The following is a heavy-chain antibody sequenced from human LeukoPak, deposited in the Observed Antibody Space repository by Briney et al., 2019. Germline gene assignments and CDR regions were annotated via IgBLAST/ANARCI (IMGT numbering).Heavy chain of an antibody. V-gene: IGHV3-48*03. CDR1: GFTFSSHE. Sequence: GGSLRPSCAASGFTFSSHEMNWVRQAPGKGLEWVSYISSSGSAIYYADSVKGRFTISRDNAKNSLYLQMNSLRADDTALYYCAREVVGATSEFDFWGQGTLVTVSS. CDR3: AREVVGATSEFDF. D-gene: IGHD1-26*01. J-gene: IGHJ4*02. CDR2: ISSSGSAI.